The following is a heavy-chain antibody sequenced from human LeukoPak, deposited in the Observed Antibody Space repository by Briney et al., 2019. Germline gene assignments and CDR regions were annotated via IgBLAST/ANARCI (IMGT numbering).Heavy chain of an antibody. CDR1: GFPFSSYA. CDR3: ARDRGGGLEMYYFDY. D-gene: IGHD3/OR15-3a*01. CDR2: ISYDGSNK. V-gene: IGHV3-30*01. J-gene: IGHJ4*02. Sequence: GESVSLSCAASGFPFSSYAMHCVRQPPGRGLAWVAVISYDGSNKYYADSVKGRFTISRDNSKHTLYLQMNSLRAEDTAVYYCARDRGGGLEMYYFDYWGQGTLVTVSS.